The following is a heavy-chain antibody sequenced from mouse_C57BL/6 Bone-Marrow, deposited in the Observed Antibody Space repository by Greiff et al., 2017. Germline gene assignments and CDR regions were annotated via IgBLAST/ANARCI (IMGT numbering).Heavy chain of an antibody. CDR2: IDPANGNT. J-gene: IGHJ3*01. CDR3: ARSRIYYGSSAWFAY. Sequence: EVKVVESVAELVRPGASVKLSCTASGFNIKNTYMHWVKQRPEQGLEWIGRIDPANGNTKYAPKFQGKATITADTSSNTAYLQLSSLTSEDTAIYYCARSRIYYGSSAWFAYWGQGTLVTVSA. CDR1: GFNIKNTY. D-gene: IGHD1-1*01. V-gene: IGHV14-3*01.